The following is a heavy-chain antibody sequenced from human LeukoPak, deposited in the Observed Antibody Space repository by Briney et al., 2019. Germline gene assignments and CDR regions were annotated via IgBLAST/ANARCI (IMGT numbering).Heavy chain of an antibody. CDR2: IIPIFGTA. D-gene: IGHD1-26*01. V-gene: IGHV1-69*06. CDR1: GGTFSSYA. Sequence: SVKVSCKASGGTFSSYAISWVRQAPGQGLEWMGGIIPIFGTANYAQKFQGRVMITADKSTSTAYMELSSLRSEDTAVYSCARDPFVLLGATTAAFDYWGQGTLVTVSS. J-gene: IGHJ4*02. CDR3: ARDPFVLLGATTAAFDY.